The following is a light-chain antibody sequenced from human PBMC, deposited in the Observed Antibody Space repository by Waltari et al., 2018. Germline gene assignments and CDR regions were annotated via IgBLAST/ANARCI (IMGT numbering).Light chain of an antibody. Sequence: EIVLTQYPGTLSLSPGERATLSCRASQSVSSTYLAWYQQKPGQAPRLLIYGASSRATGIPDRFSGSGSGTEFTLTISRLEPEDSAVYYCQQYAPSPSLSFGGGTKVEIK. CDR3: QQYAPSPSLS. CDR1: QSVSSTY. V-gene: IGKV3-20*01. CDR2: GAS. J-gene: IGKJ4*01.